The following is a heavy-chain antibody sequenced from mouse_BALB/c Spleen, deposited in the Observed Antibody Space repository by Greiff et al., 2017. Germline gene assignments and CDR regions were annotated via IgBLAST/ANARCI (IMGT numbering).Heavy chain of an antibody. Sequence: QVQLQQSGPELVKPGASVKISCKASGYAFSSSWMNWVKQRPGQGLEWIGVINPGSGGTNYNEKFKGKATLTADKSSSTAYMQLSSLTSDDSAVYFCARWDGNLYYFDYWGQGTTLTVSS. J-gene: IGHJ2*01. V-gene: IGHV1-82*01. CDR2: INPGSGGT. D-gene: IGHD2-1*01. CDR1: GYAFSSSW. CDR3: ARWDGNLYYFDY.